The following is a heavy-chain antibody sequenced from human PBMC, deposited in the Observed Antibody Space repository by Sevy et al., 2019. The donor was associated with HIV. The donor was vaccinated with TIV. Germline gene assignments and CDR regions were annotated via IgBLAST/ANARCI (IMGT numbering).Heavy chain of an antibody. Sequence: SETLSLTCTVSGASISDSGYYWGWIRQPPGKGLEWIATINYSGNTFYNPSLKSRVTISADMSKNQFSVQLNSVTAADTAVYYCMGPMLTYRSGWCYYDYWGQGTVVTVSS. CDR2: INYSGNT. J-gene: IGHJ4*02. CDR3: MGPMLTYRSGWCYYDY. D-gene: IGHD6-19*01. CDR1: GASISDSGYY. V-gene: IGHV4-39*01.